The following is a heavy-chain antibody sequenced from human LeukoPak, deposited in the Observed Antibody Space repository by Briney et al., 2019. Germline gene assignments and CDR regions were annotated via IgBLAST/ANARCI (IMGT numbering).Heavy chain of an antibody. CDR2: ISAYNGNT. CDR1: GYTFTGYY. V-gene: IGHV1-18*04. CDR3: ARDRRSYCSGAGCDSGNDY. D-gene: IGHD2-15*01. J-gene: IGHJ4*02. Sequence: ASVKVSCKASGYTFTGYYMHWVRQAPGQGLEWMGWISAYNGNTNYAQELQGRVTMTTDTSTSTAYMELRSLRSDDTAVYYCARDRRSYCSGAGCDSGNDYWGQGTLVTVSS.